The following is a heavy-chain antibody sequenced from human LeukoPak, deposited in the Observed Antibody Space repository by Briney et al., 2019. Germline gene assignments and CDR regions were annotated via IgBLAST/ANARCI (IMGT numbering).Heavy chain of an antibody. V-gene: IGHV3-74*01. CDR1: GFTFSSYW. D-gene: IGHD5-24*01. Sequence: GRSLRLSCTASGFTFSSYWMHWVRQAPGKGLVWVSLINSDGGSTSYADSVKGRFTISRDNAKNTLYLQMNSLRAEATAVYYCARRIQGMAPYYFDYWGQGTLVTVSS. CDR3: ARRIQGMAPYYFDY. CDR2: INSDGGST. J-gene: IGHJ4*02.